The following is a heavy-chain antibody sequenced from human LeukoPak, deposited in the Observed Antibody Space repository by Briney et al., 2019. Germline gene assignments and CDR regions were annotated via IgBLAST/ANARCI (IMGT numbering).Heavy chain of an antibody. D-gene: IGHD3/OR15-3a*01. CDR3: ARGMIFGPSYYYYMDV. Sequence: ASVKVSCKASGYTFTSYGISWVRQAPGQGLEWMGWISAYNGNTNYAQKLQGRVTMTTDTSTSTAYMELRSLRSDDTAVYYCARGMIFGPSYYYYMDVWGKGTTVTVSS. J-gene: IGHJ6*03. CDR2: ISAYNGNT. CDR1: GYTFTSYG. V-gene: IGHV1-18*01.